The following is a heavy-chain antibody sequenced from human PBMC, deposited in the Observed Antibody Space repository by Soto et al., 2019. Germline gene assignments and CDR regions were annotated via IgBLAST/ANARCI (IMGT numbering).Heavy chain of an antibody. J-gene: IGHJ6*02. D-gene: IGHD3-9*01. CDR1: GYTFTSYG. CDR2: ISGYNGNT. Sequence: QVQLVQSGAEVKKHGASVKVSCKASGYTFTSYGISWVRQAPGQGLEWMGWISGYNGNTNYAQKLQGRVTMTTDKSTSTAYMELRSLRSDDTAVYYCARDDYDILTDYSYYYGSDVWGQWTTVTVSS. CDR3: ARDDYDILTDYSYYYGSDV. V-gene: IGHV1-18*04.